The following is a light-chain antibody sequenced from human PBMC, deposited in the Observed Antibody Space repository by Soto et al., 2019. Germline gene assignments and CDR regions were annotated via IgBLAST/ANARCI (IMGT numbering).Light chain of an antibody. J-gene: IGLJ1*01. CDR3: CIYATKYI. Sequence: QSALIQPRSVSASLGQSVTISCTGSLSDVAVYEYDSWYQQQPDKAPKLMIYDVNKRASGVPDRFSGSKSGNAASLIISGLQVADEADYYCCIYATKYIFGTGTKLTVL. CDR2: DVN. CDR1: LSDVAVYEY. V-gene: IGLV2-11*01.